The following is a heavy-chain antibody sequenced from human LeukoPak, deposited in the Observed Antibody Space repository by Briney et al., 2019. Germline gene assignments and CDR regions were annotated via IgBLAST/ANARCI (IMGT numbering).Heavy chain of an antibody. CDR2: ISSSSSYI. CDR3: ARDPGYCSSTSCYYYYGMDV. D-gene: IGHD2-2*03. Sequence: SGGSLRLSCAASGFTFSSYSINWVRQAPGKGLEWVSSISSSSSYIYYADSVKGRFTISRDNAKNSLYLQMNSLRAEDTAVYYCARDPGYCSSTSCYYYYGMDVWGQGTTVTVSS. CDR1: GFTFSSYS. J-gene: IGHJ6*02. V-gene: IGHV3-21*01.